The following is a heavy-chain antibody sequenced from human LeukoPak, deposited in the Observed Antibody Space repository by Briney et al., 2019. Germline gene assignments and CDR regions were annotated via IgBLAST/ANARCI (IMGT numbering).Heavy chain of an antibody. V-gene: IGHV4-59*12. D-gene: IGHD4-17*01. J-gene: IGHJ6*03. CDR3: ARGLRHGVYYYYYMDV. CDR2: IYYSGST. Sequence: SETLSLTCTVSGGSISSYYWSWIRQPPGKGLEWIGYIYYSGSTNYNPSLKSRVTISVDTSKNQFSLKLSSVTAADTAVYYCARGLRHGVYYYYYMDVWGKGTTVTVSS. CDR1: GGSISSYY.